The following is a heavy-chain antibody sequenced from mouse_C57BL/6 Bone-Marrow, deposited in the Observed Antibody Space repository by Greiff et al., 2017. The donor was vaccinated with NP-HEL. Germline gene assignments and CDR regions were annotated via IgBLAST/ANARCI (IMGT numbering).Heavy chain of an antibody. Sequence: VQLQQSDAELVKPGASVKISCKVSGYTFTDHTIHWMKQRPEQGLEWIGYIYPRDGSTTYNEKFKGKATLTAYKSSSTAYMQLNSLTSEDSAVYFCAVGGYGSSYDYWGQGTTLTVSS. D-gene: IGHD1-1*01. V-gene: IGHV1-78*01. CDR3: AVGGYGSSYDY. CDR2: IYPRDGST. CDR1: GYTFTDHT. J-gene: IGHJ2*01.